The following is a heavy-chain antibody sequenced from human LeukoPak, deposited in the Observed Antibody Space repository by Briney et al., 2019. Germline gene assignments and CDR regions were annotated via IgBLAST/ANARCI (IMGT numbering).Heavy chain of an antibody. Sequence: PGGSLRLSCAASGFTVSSDYMSWVRQAPGKGLEWVSVIHSGGSTYYADSAKGRFTISRDKSKNTLYLQMNSLRAEDTAVYYCARDRGSGSYYPYWGQGTLVTVSS. CDR1: GFTVSSDY. CDR2: IHSGGST. V-gene: IGHV3-66*01. D-gene: IGHD3-10*01. CDR3: ARDRGSGSYYPY. J-gene: IGHJ4*02.